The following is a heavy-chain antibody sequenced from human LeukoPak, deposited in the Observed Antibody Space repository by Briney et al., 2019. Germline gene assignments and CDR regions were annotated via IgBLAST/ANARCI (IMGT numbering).Heavy chain of an antibody. D-gene: IGHD6-13*01. CDR1: GGSFSGYY. V-gene: IGHV4-34*01. Sequence: TPSETLSLTCAVYGGSFSGYYWSWIRQPPGKGLEWIGEINHSGSTNYNLSLKSRVTISVDTSKNQFSLKLSSVTAADTAVYYCAREAAAGTFYYYYYMDVWGKGTTVTVSS. CDR3: AREAAAGTFYYYYYMDV. CDR2: INHSGST. J-gene: IGHJ6*03.